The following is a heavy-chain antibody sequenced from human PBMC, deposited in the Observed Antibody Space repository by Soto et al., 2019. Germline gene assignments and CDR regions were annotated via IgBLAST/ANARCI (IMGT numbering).Heavy chain of an antibody. J-gene: IGHJ3*02. CDR3: AKSGGYDSSGYHAFDI. D-gene: IGHD3-22*01. Sequence: EVQLVESGGGLVQPGRSLRLSCAASGFTFDDYAMHWVRQAPGKGLEWVSGISWNSGSIGYADSVKGRFTISRDNAKNSLYLQMNSLRAEDTALYYCAKSGGYDSSGYHAFDIGGQGTMVTVSS. V-gene: IGHV3-9*01. CDR2: ISWNSGSI. CDR1: GFTFDDYA.